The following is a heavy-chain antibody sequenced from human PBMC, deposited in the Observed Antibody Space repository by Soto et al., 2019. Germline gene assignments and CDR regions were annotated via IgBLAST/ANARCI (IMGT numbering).Heavy chain of an antibody. V-gene: IGHV4-39*01. CDR2: VFHSGST. CDR1: GFSITTGNYY. D-gene: IGHD2-2*01. J-gene: IGHJ5*02. Sequence: SETLSLTCTVSGFSITTGNYYWAWVRQSPGKGLEWIQSVFHSGSTYYNNNTSLGSRVTTSVDISKNQFSLTVHSVTAADSGIYFCARHHLPFRQPAEVPRCLDPWGPGLLLTVYS. CDR3: ARHHLPFRQPAEVPRCLDP.